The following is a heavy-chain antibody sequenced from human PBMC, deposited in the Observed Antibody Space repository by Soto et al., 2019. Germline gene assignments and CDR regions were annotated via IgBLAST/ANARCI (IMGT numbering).Heavy chain of an antibody. D-gene: IGHD6-13*01. CDR3: AGGYSSSWYAVGN. CDR1: GGSISSSNW. CDR2: IYHSGST. Sequence: SDTLSLTCAVSGGSISSSNWWSWVRQPPGKGLEWIGEIYHSGSTNYNPSLKSRVTISVDKSKNQFSLKLSSVTAADTAVYYCAGGYSSSWYAVGNWGQGTLVTVYS. V-gene: IGHV4-4*02. J-gene: IGHJ4*02.